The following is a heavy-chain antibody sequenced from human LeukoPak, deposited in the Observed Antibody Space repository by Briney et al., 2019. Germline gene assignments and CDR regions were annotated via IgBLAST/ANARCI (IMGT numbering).Heavy chain of an antibody. Sequence: SETLSLTCTVSGDSINSYFWTWIRQPPGKGLEWLGYIYSRGTTAYNPSLESRLTMSTDTPKNQFSLTLRSVTTADTAVYFCARVTRTHDAFDVWGQPIMVTVSS. D-gene: IGHD2-21*02. CDR2: IYSRGTT. J-gene: IGHJ3*01. V-gene: IGHV4-59*01. CDR3: ARVTRTHDAFDV. CDR1: GDSINSYF.